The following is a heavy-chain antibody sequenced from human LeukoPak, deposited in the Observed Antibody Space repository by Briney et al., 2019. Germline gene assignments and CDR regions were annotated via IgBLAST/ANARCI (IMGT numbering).Heavy chain of an antibody. CDR2: ISWNSGSI. D-gene: IGHD6-13*01. Sequence: PGGSLRLSCAASGFTFDDYAMHWVRQAPGKGLEWVSGISWNSGSIGYADSVKGRFTISRDNAKNSLYLQMNSLSAEDTAVYYCARVASLGYSSSWVDYWGQGTLVTVSS. CDR3: ARVASLGYSSSWVDY. J-gene: IGHJ4*02. CDR1: GFTFDDYA. V-gene: IGHV3-9*01.